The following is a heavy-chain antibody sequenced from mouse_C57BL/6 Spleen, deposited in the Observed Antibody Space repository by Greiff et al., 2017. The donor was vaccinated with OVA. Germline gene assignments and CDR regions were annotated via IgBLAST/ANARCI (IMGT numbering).Heavy chain of an antibody. CDR3: TRKFTTVGARDD. D-gene: IGHD1-1*01. CDR2: IAPETGGT. Sequence: VKLQESGAELVRPGASVTLSCTASGYTFTDYEMPWVKQTPVHGLEWIGAIAPETGGTAYNQTFKGKAILTADKSSSTAYMELRSLTSEDAAVYYCTRKFTTVGARDDGGKGTTLTVSA. J-gene: IGHJ2*01. V-gene: IGHV1-15*01. CDR1: GYTFTDYE.